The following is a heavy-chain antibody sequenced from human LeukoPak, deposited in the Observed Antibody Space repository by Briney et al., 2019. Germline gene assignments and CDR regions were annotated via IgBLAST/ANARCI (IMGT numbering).Heavy chain of an antibody. Sequence: GESLKISCKGSGYSFTSYWIGWVRQMPGKGLEWMGIIYPGDSDTKYSPSFQGQVTISADKSISTAYLQWSSLKASDTAMYYCARTGYTSGWYVGSFDYWSQGTLVTVSS. CDR1: GYSFTSYW. V-gene: IGHV5-51*01. D-gene: IGHD6-19*01. CDR2: IYPGDSDT. J-gene: IGHJ4*02. CDR3: ARTGYTSGWYVGSFDY.